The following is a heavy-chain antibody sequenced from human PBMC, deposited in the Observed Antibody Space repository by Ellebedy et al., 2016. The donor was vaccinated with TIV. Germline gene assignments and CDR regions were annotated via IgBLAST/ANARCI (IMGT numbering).Heavy chain of an antibody. J-gene: IGHJ5*02. V-gene: IGHV4-59*01. CDR3: ARAELGWFDP. CDR2: ISYSGST. Sequence: SETLSLTXTVSGGSINSYYWGWIRQPPGKGLEWIGSISYSGSTNYNPSLKSRVTLSVDTSKNQFSLKLSSVTAADTAVYYCARAELGWFDPWGQGTLVTVSS. CDR1: GGSINSYY. D-gene: IGHD1-7*01.